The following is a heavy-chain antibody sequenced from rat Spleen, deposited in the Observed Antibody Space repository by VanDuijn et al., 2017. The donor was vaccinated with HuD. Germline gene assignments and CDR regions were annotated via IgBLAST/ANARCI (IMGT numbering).Heavy chain of an antibody. CDR2: MSYDGSST. D-gene: IGHD4-3*01. J-gene: IGHJ3*01. CDR1: GFIFSDFY. CDR3: VRQDTSGYSNWFTY. V-gene: IGHV5-29*01. Sequence: EVQLVESDGGLVQPGRSLELSCAASGFIFSDFYMAWVRQAPTKGLEWVATMSYDGSSTYYRDSVKGRFTISRDNAKSTLYLQMDSLRSEDTATYYCVRQDTSGYSNWFTYWGQGTLVTVSS.